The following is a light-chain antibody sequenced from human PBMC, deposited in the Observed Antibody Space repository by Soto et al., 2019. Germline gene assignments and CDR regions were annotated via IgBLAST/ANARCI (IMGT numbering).Light chain of an antibody. CDR2: DAS. Sequence: EIVLTQSPGTLSLSPGERATLSCRASQSISSNYLAWYQQKPAQAPRLLIYDASRRATGIPDRFSGSGSGTDFTLTISRLEPEDFAVYYCQQYGSSPSWTFGQGTKVDIK. CDR3: QQYGSSPSWT. V-gene: IGKV3-20*01. CDR1: QSISSNY. J-gene: IGKJ1*01.